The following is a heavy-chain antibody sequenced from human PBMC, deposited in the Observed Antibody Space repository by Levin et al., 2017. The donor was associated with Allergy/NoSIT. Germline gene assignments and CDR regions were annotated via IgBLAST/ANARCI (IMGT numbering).Heavy chain of an antibody. D-gene: IGHD3-10*01. CDR2: IKQDGSEQ. CDR3: ARFGPNFGELLSANLDY. Sequence: GESLKISCAAAGFTFSTYWMTWVRQAPGKGLEWVATIKQDGSEQYYVDSVKGRFTISRDNAKNSLFLQMNSLRVGDTAVYFCARFGPNFGELLSANLDYWGQGTLVTVSS. J-gene: IGHJ4*02. V-gene: IGHV3-7*01. CDR1: GFTFSTYW.